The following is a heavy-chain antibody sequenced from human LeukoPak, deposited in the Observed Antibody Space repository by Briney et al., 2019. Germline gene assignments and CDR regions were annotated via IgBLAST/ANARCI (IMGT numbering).Heavy chain of an antibody. CDR2: INHSGST. V-gene: IGHV4-34*01. Sequence: SETLSLTCTVSGGSISSYYWSWIRQPPGKGLEWIGEINHSGSTNYNPSLKSRVTISVDTSKNQFSLKLSSVTAADTAVYYCASSLIEVAWSGGMDVWGQGTTVTVSS. CDR1: GGSISSYY. D-gene: IGHD2-15*01. J-gene: IGHJ6*02. CDR3: ASSLIEVAWSGGMDV.